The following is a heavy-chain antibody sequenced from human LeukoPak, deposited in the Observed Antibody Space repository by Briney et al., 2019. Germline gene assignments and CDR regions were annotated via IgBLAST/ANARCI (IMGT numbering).Heavy chain of an antibody. J-gene: IGHJ4*02. CDR2: INPSGGST. Sequence: GASVKVSCKASGYTFTSYDINWVRQATGQGLEWMGIINPSGGSTSYAQKFQGRVTMTRDMSTSTVYMELSSLRSEDTAVYYCARVGCSGGSCYSGGVDYWGQGTLVTVSS. CDR3: ARVGCSGGSCYSGGVDY. CDR1: GYTFTSYD. D-gene: IGHD2-15*01. V-gene: IGHV1-46*01.